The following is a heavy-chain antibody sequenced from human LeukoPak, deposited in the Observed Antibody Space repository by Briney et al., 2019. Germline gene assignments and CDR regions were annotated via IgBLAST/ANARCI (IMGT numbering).Heavy chain of an antibody. Sequence: SVKVSCKASGGTFSSYAISWVRQAPGQGLEWMGGIIPIFGTANNAQKFQGRVTITTDESTSTAYMELSSLRSEDTAVYYCARVGYYYDSSGSTWGQGTLVTVSS. CDR1: GGTFSSYA. V-gene: IGHV1-69*05. CDR3: ARVGYYYDSSGST. J-gene: IGHJ5*02. D-gene: IGHD3-22*01. CDR2: IIPIFGTA.